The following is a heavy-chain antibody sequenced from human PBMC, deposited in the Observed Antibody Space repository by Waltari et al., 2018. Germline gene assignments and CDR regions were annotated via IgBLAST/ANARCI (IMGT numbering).Heavy chain of an antibody. CDR1: EFTFSSYA. J-gene: IGHJ6*02. CDR2: ISYNERNI. Sequence: QVQLVESGGGVVQPGRSLRLSCAASEFTFSSYAMHWVRQAPGKGLGWVAVISYNERNIYYVDSVKGRFTISRDNSKKMLYLQMNSLRAEDTAVYYCVRDYCDRTNCHGMDVWGQGTTVTVSS. CDR3: VRDYCDRTNCHGMDV. V-gene: IGHV3-30*04. D-gene: IGHD3-22*01.